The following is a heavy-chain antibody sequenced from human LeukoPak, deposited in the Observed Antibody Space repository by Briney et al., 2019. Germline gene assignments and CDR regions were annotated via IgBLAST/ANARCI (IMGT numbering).Heavy chain of an antibody. Sequence: GGSLRLSCAASGLTFHDYAMHWVRQAPGKGLEYVSVIRGGGGVQYYAASVKGRFTISRDNSKNTLYLQMNSLRAEDTAVYYCAKSSHSFGNDALDIWGQGTMVTVSS. J-gene: IGHJ3*02. V-gene: IGHV3-23*01. D-gene: IGHD5-18*01. CDR2: IRGGGGVQ. CDR1: GLTFHDYA. CDR3: AKSSHSFGNDALDI.